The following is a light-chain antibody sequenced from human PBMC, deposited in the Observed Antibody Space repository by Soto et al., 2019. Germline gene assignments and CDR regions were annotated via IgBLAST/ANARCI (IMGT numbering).Light chain of an antibody. CDR2: EDN. CDR3: QSYDSSNQGV. Sequence: NFMLTQPDSVSVSPGKTVTISCTRSSGSIASNYVQWYQRRPGSSPTTVIYEDNQRPSGVPDRFSGSIDSSSISASLTISGLKTEDEADYYCQSYDSSNQGVFGGGTKLTVL. J-gene: IGLJ3*02. CDR1: SGSIASNY. V-gene: IGLV6-57*01.